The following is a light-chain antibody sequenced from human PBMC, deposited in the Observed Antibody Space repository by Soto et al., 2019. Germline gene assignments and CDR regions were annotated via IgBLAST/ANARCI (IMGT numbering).Light chain of an antibody. CDR2: AVS. CDR3: CSYTHSATLV. V-gene: IGLV2-14*01. CDR1: NSDVGGYDY. J-gene: IGLJ2*01. Sequence: QSALTQPASVSGSPGQSITISCTGTNSDVGGYDYVSWYQQHPGKAPKLIIFAVSDRPSGVSNRFSGSKSGSTASLTISGLQTEDEADYYCCSYTHSATLVFGGGTQLTVL.